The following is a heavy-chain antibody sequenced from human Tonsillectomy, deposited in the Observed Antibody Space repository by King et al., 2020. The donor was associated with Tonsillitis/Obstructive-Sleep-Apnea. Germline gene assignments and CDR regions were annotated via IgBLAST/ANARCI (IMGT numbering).Heavy chain of an antibody. D-gene: IGHD4-17*01. CDR3: ARDLGGTGVYGDYAELSWFVP. Sequence: VQLVESGGGVVQPGRSLRLSCAASGFTFSSYAMHWVRQAPGKGLEWVAVISYDGSNKYYTDSVKGRFTISRDNSKNTLYLQMNSLRAEDTAVYYCARDLGGTGVYGDYAELSWFVPWGQGTLVTVSS. J-gene: IGHJ5*02. CDR2: ISYDGSNK. CDR1: GFTFSSYA. V-gene: IGHV3-30*04.